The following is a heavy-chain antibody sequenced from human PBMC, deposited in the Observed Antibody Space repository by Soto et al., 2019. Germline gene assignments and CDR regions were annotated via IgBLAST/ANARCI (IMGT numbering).Heavy chain of an antibody. J-gene: IGHJ3*02. CDR1: GYTFTGYY. V-gene: IGHV1-2*04. D-gene: IGHD3-22*01. CDR3: ARETYYYDSSGYYGAFDI. CDR2: INPNSGGT. Sequence: ASVKVSCKASGYTFTGYYMHWVRQAPGQGLEWMGWINPNSGGTNYAQKFQGWVTMTRDTSISTAYMELSRLRSDDTAVYYCARETYYYDSSGYYGAFDIWGQGTMVTVS.